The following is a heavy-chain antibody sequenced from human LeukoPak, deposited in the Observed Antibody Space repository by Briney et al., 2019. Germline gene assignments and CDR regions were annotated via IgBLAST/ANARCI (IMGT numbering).Heavy chain of an antibody. Sequence: SGTLSLTCAVSGGSISSSNWWSWVRQPPGKGLEWIGEIYHSGSTNYNPSLKSQVTISVDKSKNQFSLKLSSVTAADTAVYYCARGGSSSWYGLLDYWGQGTLVTVSS. CDR2: IYHSGST. D-gene: IGHD6-13*01. CDR1: GGSISSSNW. V-gene: IGHV4-4*02. CDR3: ARGGSSSWYGLLDY. J-gene: IGHJ4*02.